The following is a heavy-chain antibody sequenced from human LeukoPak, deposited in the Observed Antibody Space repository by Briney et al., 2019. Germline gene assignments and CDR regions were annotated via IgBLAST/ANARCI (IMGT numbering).Heavy chain of an antibody. J-gene: IGHJ3*02. V-gene: IGHV3-48*03. D-gene: IGHD5-12*01. CDR1: GFTLSNYE. Sequence: PGGSLRLSCAASGFTLSNYEINWVRQAPGKGLEWLSDIDSSGGTKFYADSVTGRFTVSRDNAKNSLYLQVNSLRVEDTALYYCARETPTIKGDAFDIWGQGTMVTVSS. CDR3: ARETPTIKGDAFDI. CDR2: IDSSGGTK.